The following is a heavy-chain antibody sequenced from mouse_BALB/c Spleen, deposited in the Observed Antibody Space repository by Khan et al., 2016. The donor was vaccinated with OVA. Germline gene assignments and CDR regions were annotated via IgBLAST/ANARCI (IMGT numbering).Heavy chain of an antibody. CDR2: INPHIGET. V-gene: IGHV1-20*02. Sequence: VQLKESGPELVKPGASVKISCKASGYSFTGYFMNWVMQSHGKSLEWIGRINPHIGETFYNQKFKGKATLTVDESSSTAHMELRSLASEDSAVYYCTRIYRSDFDYWGQGNTLPVSS. D-gene: IGHD1-1*01. J-gene: IGHJ2*01. CDR3: TRIYRSDFDY. CDR1: GYSFTGYF.